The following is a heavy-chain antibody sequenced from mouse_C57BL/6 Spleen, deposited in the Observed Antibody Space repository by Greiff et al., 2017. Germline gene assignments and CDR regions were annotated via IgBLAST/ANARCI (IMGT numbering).Heavy chain of an antibody. V-gene: IGHV1-80*01. J-gene: IGHJ3*01. CDR1: GYAFSSYW. CDR3: ARAGDWDGGFAY. D-gene: IGHD4-1*01. Sequence: QVQLKESGAELVKPGASVKISCKASGYAFSSYWMNWVKQRPGKGLEWIGQIYPGDGDTNYNGKFKGKATLTADKSSSTAYMQLSSLTSEDSAVYFCARAGDWDGGFAYWGQGTLVTVSA. CDR2: IYPGDGDT.